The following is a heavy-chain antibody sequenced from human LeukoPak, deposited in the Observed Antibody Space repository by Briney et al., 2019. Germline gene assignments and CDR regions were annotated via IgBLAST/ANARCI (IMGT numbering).Heavy chain of an antibody. CDR2: ISSSGSTI. V-gene: IGHV3-11*01. D-gene: IGHD1-26*01. CDR3: ARVWWELLSFDY. J-gene: IGHJ4*02. CDR1: ALSCGNEY. Sequence: MGLACAASALSCGNEYIRWVRQASRKGLEWVSYISSSGSTIYYADSVKGRFTISRDNAKNSLYLQMNSLRAEDTAVYYCARVWWELLSFDYWGQGTLVTVSS.